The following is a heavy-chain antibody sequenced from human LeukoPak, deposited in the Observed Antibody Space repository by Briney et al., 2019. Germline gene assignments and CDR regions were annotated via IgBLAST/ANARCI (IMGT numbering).Heavy chain of an antibody. D-gene: IGHD6-13*01. CDR2: IGTAGDT. CDR3: ARGGGAAAGLFYFDY. V-gene: IGHV3-13*01. CDR1: GFTFSSYD. Sequence: GSLRLSCAASGFTFSSYDMHWVRQATGKGLEWVSAIGTAGDTYYPGSVKGRFTISRENAKSSLYLQMNSLRAGDTAVYYCARGGGAAAGLFYFDYWGQGTLVTVSS. J-gene: IGHJ4*02.